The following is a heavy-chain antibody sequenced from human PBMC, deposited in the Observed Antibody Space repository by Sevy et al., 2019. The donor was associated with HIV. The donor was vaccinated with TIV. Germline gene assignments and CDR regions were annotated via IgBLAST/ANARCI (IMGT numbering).Heavy chain of an antibody. Sequence: GGSLRLSCAASGFTSSNYGMTWVRQAPGKGLEWVSGISGIGSSTYYSDSVKGRFTISRDNSKNTLYLQMNSLRAEDTAVYYCVKDTGSWFSIDYWGQGTLVTVSS. V-gene: IGHV3-23*01. J-gene: IGHJ4*02. D-gene: IGHD6-13*01. CDR1: GFTSSNYG. CDR2: ISGIGSST. CDR3: VKDTGSWFSIDY.